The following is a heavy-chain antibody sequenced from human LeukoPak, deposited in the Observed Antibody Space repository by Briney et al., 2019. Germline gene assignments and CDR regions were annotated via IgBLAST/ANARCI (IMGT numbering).Heavy chain of an antibody. CDR2: IYYSGST. V-gene: IGHV4-59*01. D-gene: IGHD3-10*01. CDR1: GGSISSYY. CDR3: ARGSVRVSYAFDI. Sequence: SGTLSLTCTVSGGSISSYYWSWIRQPPGKGLEWIGYIYYSGSTNYNPSLKSRVTISVDTSKNQFSLKLSSVTAADTAVYYCARGSVRVSYAFDIWGQGTMVTVSS. J-gene: IGHJ3*02.